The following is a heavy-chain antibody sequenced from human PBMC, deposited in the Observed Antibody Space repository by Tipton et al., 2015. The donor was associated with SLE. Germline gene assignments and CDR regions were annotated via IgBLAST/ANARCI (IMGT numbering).Heavy chain of an antibody. Sequence: TLSLTCTVSGGSISRSTHYWGWIRQPPGKGLEWIGNIHSSGSANYNRSLKSRVTIARDTSKNQFSLKLTSVTAADTAVYYCARERDGDDCWGQGTLVTVSS. V-gene: IGHV4-61*01. CDR2: IHSSGSA. D-gene: IGHD5-24*01. J-gene: IGHJ4*02. CDR1: GGSISRSTHY. CDR3: ARERDGDDC.